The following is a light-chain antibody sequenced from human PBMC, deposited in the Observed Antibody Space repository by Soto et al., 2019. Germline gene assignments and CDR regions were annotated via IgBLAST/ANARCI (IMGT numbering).Light chain of an antibody. CDR2: AAS. CDR3: QQTYSTPLT. Sequence: DIQMTQSPSSLSASVGDRVTITCRASQSISTYLNWYQQKAGLAPKLLIYAASSLQSGVPSRFSGGGSGTDFTLTISSLRPEDFATYYCQQTYSTPLTFGGGTKVDIK. J-gene: IGKJ4*01. V-gene: IGKV1-39*01. CDR1: QSISTY.